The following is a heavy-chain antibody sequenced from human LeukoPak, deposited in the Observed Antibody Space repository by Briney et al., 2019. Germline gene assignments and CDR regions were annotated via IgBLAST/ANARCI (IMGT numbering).Heavy chain of an antibody. Sequence: GASVKVSCKASGYTFTDYYMNWVRQAPGQGLEWMGWINPNSGGTNYAQKFQGRVTMTRDTSISTAYMELSRLRPDDTAVYYCARDPHYSNYRIFYYYYGMDVWGQGTTVTVSS. D-gene: IGHD4-11*01. CDR2: INPNSGGT. V-gene: IGHV1-2*02. CDR1: GYTFTDYY. J-gene: IGHJ6*02. CDR3: ARDPHYSNYRIFYYYYGMDV.